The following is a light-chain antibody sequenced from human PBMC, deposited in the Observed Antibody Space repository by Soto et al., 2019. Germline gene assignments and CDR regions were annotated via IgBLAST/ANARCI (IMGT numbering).Light chain of an antibody. J-gene: IGKJ5*01. CDR3: QHYNNWHIT. Sequence: EIVMTQSPATLSVSPGERATLSCRASQSFSSNLAWYQQKPGQPPRLLIYDASTRATGIPARFSGSGSGTEFILTISSLQSEDFAVYYCQHYNNWHITCGQGTRLEIK. CDR2: DAS. V-gene: IGKV3-15*01. CDR1: QSFSSN.